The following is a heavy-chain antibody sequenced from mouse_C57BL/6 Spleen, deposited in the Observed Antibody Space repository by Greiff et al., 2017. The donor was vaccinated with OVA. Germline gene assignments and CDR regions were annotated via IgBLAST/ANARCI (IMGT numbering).Heavy chain of an antibody. CDR3: ARGKLGRDYAMDY. CDR2: IYPGSGNT. D-gene: IGHD4-1*01. V-gene: IGHV1-76*01. CDR1: GYTFTDYY. Sequence: QVQLQQSGAELVRPGASVKLSCKASGYTFTDYYINWVKQRPGQGLEWIARIYPGSGNTYYNEKFKGKATLNAEKSSSTAYMQRSSLTSEDSAVYFCARGKLGRDYAMDYWGQGTSVTVSS. J-gene: IGHJ4*01.